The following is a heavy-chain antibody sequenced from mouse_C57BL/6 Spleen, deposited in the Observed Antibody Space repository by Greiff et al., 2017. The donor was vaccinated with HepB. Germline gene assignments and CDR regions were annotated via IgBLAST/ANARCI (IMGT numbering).Heavy chain of an antibody. CDR2: ISYSGST. J-gene: IGHJ2*01. Sequence: ESGPGLVKPSQSLSLTCTVTGYSITSGYGWNWIRQFPGKKLEWMGYISYSGSTNYNPSLKSRISITRDTSKNQFFLQLNSVTTEDTATYYCARTARIKYWGQGTTLTVSS. CDR3: ARTARIKY. D-gene: IGHD1-2*01. CDR1: GYSITSGYG. V-gene: IGHV3-2*02.